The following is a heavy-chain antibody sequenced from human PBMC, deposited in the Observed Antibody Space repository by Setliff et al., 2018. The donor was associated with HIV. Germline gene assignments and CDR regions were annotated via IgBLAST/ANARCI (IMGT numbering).Heavy chain of an antibody. J-gene: IGHJ4*02. CDR2: IYWNNDK. CDR1: GFSLNTPGLG. CDR3: AHRPLSADDFDY. Sequence: SGPTLVIPTQTLTLTCTFSGFSLNTPGLGVGWIRQPPGEALEWLALIYWNNDKRYNPSLGSRLSITKDTSKNLVVLVMTNMDAVDTATYYCAHRPLSADDFDYWGLGTQVTVSS. V-gene: IGHV2-5*01.